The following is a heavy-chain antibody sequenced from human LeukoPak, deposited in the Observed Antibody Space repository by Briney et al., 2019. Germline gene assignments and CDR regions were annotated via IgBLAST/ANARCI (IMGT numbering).Heavy chain of an antibody. CDR1: GYTFTSYG. Sequence: ASVKVSCKASGYTFTSYGISWVRQAPGQGLERMGWISAYNGNTNYAQKLQGRVTMTTDTSTSTAYMELRSLRSDDTAVYYCARSIAANYYYYYMDVWGKGTTVTVSS. J-gene: IGHJ6*03. D-gene: IGHD6-6*01. CDR3: ARSIAANYYYYYMDV. V-gene: IGHV1-18*01. CDR2: ISAYNGNT.